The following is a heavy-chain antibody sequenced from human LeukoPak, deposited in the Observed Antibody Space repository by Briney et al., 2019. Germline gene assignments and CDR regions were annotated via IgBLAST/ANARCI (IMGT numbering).Heavy chain of an antibody. Sequence: SETLSLTCAVSGDSISSSNCYWGWIRQPPGTGLEWIGSIYFSGGTYYNASLKSRVTISVDTSKNQFSLKLSSVTAADTAVYYCARQTGSGLFSLPGGQGTLVTVSS. J-gene: IGHJ4*02. D-gene: IGHD3-10*01. CDR1: GDSISSSNCY. V-gene: IGHV4-39*01. CDR3: ARQTGSGLFSLP. CDR2: IYFSGGT.